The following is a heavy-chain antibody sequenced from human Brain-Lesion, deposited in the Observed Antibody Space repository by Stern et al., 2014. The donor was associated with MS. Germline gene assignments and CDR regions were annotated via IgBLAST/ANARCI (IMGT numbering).Heavy chain of an antibody. Sequence: VQLVESGAEVKKPGASVKGSCKASGYTFSSYDITWVRQASGHGLEWMGWMNPYSGNTGYAQKFKGRVSMTSDHSISTVYMELTSLTSDDTAVYFCARAVRNQLLSEYWGQGTLVTVSS. D-gene: IGHD2-2*01. CDR2: MNPYSGNT. V-gene: IGHV1-8*01. J-gene: IGHJ4*02. CDR3: ARAVRNQLLSEY. CDR1: GYTFSSYD.